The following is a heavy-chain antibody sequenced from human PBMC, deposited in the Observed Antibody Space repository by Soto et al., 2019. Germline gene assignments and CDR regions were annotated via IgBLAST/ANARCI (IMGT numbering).Heavy chain of an antibody. CDR2: IYYTGTT. D-gene: IGHD4-17*01. Sequence: SETLSLTCAVSGGSLSSFYWSWTRQPPGKGLEWIGNIYYTGTTNYNPSRKSRVTISLDTSKNLFSLKLTSVTAADSAMYYCTRVGGYYGDYPNFDYWGQGTLVTVSS. CDR3: TRVGGYYGDYPNFDY. V-gene: IGHV4-59*01. CDR1: GGSLSSFY. J-gene: IGHJ4*02.